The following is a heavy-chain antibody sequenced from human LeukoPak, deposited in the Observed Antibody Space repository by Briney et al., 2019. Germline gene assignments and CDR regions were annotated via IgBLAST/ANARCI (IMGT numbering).Heavy chain of an antibody. CDR1: GGTFSSYA. J-gene: IGHJ4*02. CDR2: ISAYNGNT. V-gene: IGHV1-18*01. D-gene: IGHD3-22*01. Sequence: ASVKVSCKASGGTFSSYAISWVRQAPGQGLEWMGWISAYNGNTNYAQKLQGRVTMTTDTSTSTAYMELRSLRSDDTAVYYCARIRYYDRRGKYYFDYWGQGTLVTVSS. CDR3: ARIRYYDRRGKYYFDY.